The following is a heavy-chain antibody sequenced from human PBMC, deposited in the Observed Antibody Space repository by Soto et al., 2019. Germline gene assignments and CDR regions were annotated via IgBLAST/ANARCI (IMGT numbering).Heavy chain of an antibody. V-gene: IGHV1-2*04. Sequence: ASVKVSCKASGYTFTGYYMHWVRQAPGQGLEWMGWINPNSGGTNYAQKFQGWVTMTRDTSISTAYMELSRLRSDDTAVYYCARDMAAAGENYGMDVWGQGTTVTVSS. CDR2: INPNSGGT. J-gene: IGHJ6*02. D-gene: IGHD6-13*01. CDR1: GYTFTGYY. CDR3: ARDMAAAGENYGMDV.